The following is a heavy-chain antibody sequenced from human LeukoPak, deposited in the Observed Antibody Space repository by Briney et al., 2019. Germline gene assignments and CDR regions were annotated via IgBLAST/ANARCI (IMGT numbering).Heavy chain of an antibody. J-gene: IGHJ4*02. CDR1: GDSVSSNSAA. D-gene: IGHD1-26*01. CDR2: TYYRSKWYN. Sequence: SQTLSLTCAISGDSVSSNSAAWNWIRQSPSRVLEWLGRTYYRSKWYNDYAVSVKSRITINPDTSKNQFSLQLNSVTPEDTAVYYCARESRYSGSYYGAYYFDYWGQGTLVTVSS. V-gene: IGHV6-1*01. CDR3: ARESRYSGSYYGAYYFDY.